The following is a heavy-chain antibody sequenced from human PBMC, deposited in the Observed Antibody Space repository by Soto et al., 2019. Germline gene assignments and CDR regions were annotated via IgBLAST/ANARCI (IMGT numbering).Heavy chain of an antibody. V-gene: IGHV1-18*01. CDR3: AIGSRYCSSTSCYDAFDI. J-gene: IGHJ3*02. Sequence: ASVKVSCKASGYTFTSYGISWVRQAPGQGLEWMGWISAYNGNTNYAQKLQGRVTMTTDTSTSTAYMELRSLRSEDTAVYYCAIGSRYCSSTSCYDAFDIWGRGTMVTVSS. CDR1: GYTFTSYG. CDR2: ISAYNGNT. D-gene: IGHD2-2*01.